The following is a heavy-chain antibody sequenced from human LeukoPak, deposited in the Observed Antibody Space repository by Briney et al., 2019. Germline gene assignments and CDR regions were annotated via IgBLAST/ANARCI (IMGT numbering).Heavy chain of an antibody. J-gene: IGHJ4*02. V-gene: IGHV3-7*01. D-gene: IGHD3-10*01. CDR3: ARTPDGADY. CDR2: IKQDGTEI. CDR1: GFTFNNYW. Sequence: PGGSLRPSCAASGFTFNNYWMTWFRQAPGKGLEWVANIKQDGTEIFYVDSVRGRFIISRDNAENSLYLQMNSLRVEDTAVYYCARTPDGADYWGQGTLVTVSS.